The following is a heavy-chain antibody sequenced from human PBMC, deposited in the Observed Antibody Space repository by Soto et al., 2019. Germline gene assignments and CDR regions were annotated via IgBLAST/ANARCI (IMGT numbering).Heavy chain of an antibody. J-gene: IGHJ5*02. V-gene: IGHV3-74*01. Sequence: EVQLVESGGGLVQPGGSLRLSCAASGFTFSSYWMHWVRQATEKGLVLVSRINSDGSSTSYADSVKGRLTSSRANATNTLSPQMRILSAEDTAVYYCINRFVPWGEGCMVSASS. CDR3: INRFVP. CDR2: INSDGSST. CDR1: GFTFSSYW.